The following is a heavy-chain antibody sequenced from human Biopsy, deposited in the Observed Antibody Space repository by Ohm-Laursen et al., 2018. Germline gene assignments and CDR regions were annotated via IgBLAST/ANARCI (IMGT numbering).Heavy chain of an antibody. D-gene: IGHD3-3*01. CDR2: VYYTGST. V-gene: IGHV4-59*07. CDR3: ARARIKTSGVLIPETYYFDS. J-gene: IGHJ4*02. CDR1: GDSISSYY. Sequence: SDTLSLTCTVSGDSISSYYWSWIRQSPGKGLEWIGYVYYTGSTGYNPSLQSRVTISVDTSKNHFSLRLRSVTAADTAVYYCARARIKTSGVLIPETYYFDSWGQGTLVTVSS.